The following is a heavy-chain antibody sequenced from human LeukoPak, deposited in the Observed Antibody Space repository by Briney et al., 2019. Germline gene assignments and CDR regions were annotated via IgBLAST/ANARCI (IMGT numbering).Heavy chain of an antibody. CDR3: TRDYYDSSGYYAHYYMDV. CDR1: GFPFSGSA. J-gene: IGHJ6*03. V-gene: IGHV3-73*01. CDR2: IRSKANSYAT. Sequence: GGSLRLSCAASGFPFSGSAMHWVRQASGKGLEWVGRIRSKANSYATAYAASVKGRFTISRDDSKNTAYLQMNSLKTEDTAVYYCTRDYYDSSGYYAHYYMDVWGKGTTVTVSS. D-gene: IGHD3-22*01.